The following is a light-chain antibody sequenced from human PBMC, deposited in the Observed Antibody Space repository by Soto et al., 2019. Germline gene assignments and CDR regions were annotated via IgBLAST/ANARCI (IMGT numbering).Light chain of an antibody. CDR3: QQYGSSPYT. Sequence: EIVLTQSPGTLSLSPGERATLSCRASQGVSSRYLAWYQQKPGQAPRLLIYGASSRATGMPDRFSGSGSGTDFPLTISRLEPEDFAVYYCQQYGSSPYTFGQGTKLEIK. J-gene: IGKJ2*01. V-gene: IGKV3-20*01. CDR1: QGVSSRY. CDR2: GAS.